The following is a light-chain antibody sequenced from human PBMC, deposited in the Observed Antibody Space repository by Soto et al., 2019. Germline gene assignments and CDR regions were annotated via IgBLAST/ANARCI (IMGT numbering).Light chain of an antibody. CDR1: SSDVGGYNF. Sequence: QSALTQPASVSGSPGQSITISCTGTSSDVGGYNFVSWYQQHPGKAPKLMIYEVSDRPSGVSDRFSGSKSGNTASLTISGLQAEDEADYYCSSYKSSTTSVVLGGGTKVTVL. V-gene: IGLV2-14*01. CDR3: SSYKSSTTSVV. CDR2: EVS. J-gene: IGLJ2*01.